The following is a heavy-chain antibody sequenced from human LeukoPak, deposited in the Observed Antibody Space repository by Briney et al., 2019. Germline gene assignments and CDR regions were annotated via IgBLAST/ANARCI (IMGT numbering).Heavy chain of an antibody. V-gene: IGHV3-23*01. CDR2: ISGSGGST. J-gene: IGHJ4*02. Sequence: PGGSLRLSCAASGFTFSSYAMSWVRQAPGKGLEWVSAISGSGGSTYYADSVKGRFTISRDNSKNTLYLQMNSLRAEDTAVYYCAKDLKWKYYYDSIGYFDYWGQGTLVTVSS. CDR1: GFTFSSYA. D-gene: IGHD3-22*01. CDR3: AKDLKWKYYYDSIGYFDY.